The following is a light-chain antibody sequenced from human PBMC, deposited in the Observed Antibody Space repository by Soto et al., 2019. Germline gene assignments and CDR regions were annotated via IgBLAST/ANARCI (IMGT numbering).Light chain of an antibody. CDR3: QQYGSSPPIT. V-gene: IGKV3D-20*01. Sequence: EIVLTQSPATLSLSPGERATLSCGASQSVSSSYLAWYQQKPGLAPRLLIYDASSRATGIPDRFSGSGSGXXFXXXXXXXXXXDFAVYYCQQYGSSPPITFGQGTRLEIK. CDR2: DAS. CDR1: QSVSSSY. J-gene: IGKJ5*01.